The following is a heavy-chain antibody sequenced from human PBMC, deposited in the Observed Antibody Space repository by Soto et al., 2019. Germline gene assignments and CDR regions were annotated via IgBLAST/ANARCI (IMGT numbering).Heavy chain of an antibody. CDR3: ARGRGILTGYYRIDY. CDR1: GGSFSGYY. V-gene: IGHV4-34*01. D-gene: IGHD3-9*01. J-gene: IGHJ4*02. Sequence: SETLSLTCAVYGGSFSGYYWSWIRQPPGKGLEWIGEINHSGSTNYDPSLKSRVTISVDTSKNQFSLKLSSVTAADTAVYYCARGRGILTGYYRIDYWGQGTLVTVSS. CDR2: INHSGST.